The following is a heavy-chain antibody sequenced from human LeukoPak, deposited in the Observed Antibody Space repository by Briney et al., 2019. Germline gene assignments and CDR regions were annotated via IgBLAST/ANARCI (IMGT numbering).Heavy chain of an antibody. CDR2: INHSGST. J-gene: IGHJ3*02. CDR3: ARRKRSWDKERIRYDSAFDI. D-gene: IGHD3-9*01. Sequence: PSETLSLTCAVYGGSFSGYYWSWIRQPPGKGLEWIGEINHSGSTNYNPSLKSRVTISVDTSKNQFSLKLSSVTAADTAVYYCARRKRSWDKERIRYDSAFDIWGQGTMVTVSS. V-gene: IGHV4-34*01. CDR1: GGSFSGYY.